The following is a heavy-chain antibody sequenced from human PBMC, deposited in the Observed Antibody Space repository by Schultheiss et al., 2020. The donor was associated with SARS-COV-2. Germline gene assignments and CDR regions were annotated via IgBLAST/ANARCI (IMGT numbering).Heavy chain of an antibody. V-gene: IGHV3-48*01. CDR2: ISSSGSTI. Sequence: GESLKISCAASGFTFSSYGMHWVRQAPGKGLEWVSYISSSGSTIYYADSVKGRFTISRDNSKNTLYLQMNSLRAEDTAVYYCAMYHGYSSSWYAFDNWFDPWGQGTLVTVSS. D-gene: IGHD6-13*01. CDR3: AMYHGYSSSWYAFDNWFDP. CDR1: GFTFSSYG. J-gene: IGHJ5*02.